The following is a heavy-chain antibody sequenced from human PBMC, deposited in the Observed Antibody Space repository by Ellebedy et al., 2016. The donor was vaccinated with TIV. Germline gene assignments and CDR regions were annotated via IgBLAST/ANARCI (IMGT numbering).Heavy chain of an antibody. CDR3: ARGTLYSGNYYLFDY. D-gene: IGHD1-26*01. J-gene: IGHJ4*02. V-gene: IGHV1-46*01. CDR1: GYTFSNYY. Sequence: ASVKVSXXASGYTFSNYYMHWVRQVPGQGLEWLGIINPGGGGTTYAQKFQGRVTMTSDTSTSTVYMELRSLRSDDTAVYYCARGTLYSGNYYLFDYWGQGTLVTVSS. CDR2: INPGGGGT.